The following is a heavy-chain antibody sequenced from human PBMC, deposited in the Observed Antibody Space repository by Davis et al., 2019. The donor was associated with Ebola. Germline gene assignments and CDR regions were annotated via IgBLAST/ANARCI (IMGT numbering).Heavy chain of an antibody. Sequence: AASVKVSCKASGYTFTYRYLHWVRQAPGQALEWMGWITPFNGNTNYAQKFQDRVTITRDRSMSTAYMELSSLRSEDTAMYYCASGRGTGGYFDYWGQGTLVTVSS. CDR1: GYTFTYRY. CDR2: ITPFNGNT. J-gene: IGHJ4*02. D-gene: IGHD3-16*01. CDR3: ASGRGTGGYFDY. V-gene: IGHV1-45*02.